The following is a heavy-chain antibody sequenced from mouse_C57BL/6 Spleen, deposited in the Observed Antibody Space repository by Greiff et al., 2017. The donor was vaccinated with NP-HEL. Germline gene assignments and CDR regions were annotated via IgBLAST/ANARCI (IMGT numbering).Heavy chain of an antibody. Sequence: VQLQESGAELVKPGASVKISCKASGYAFSSYWMNWVKQRPGKGLEWIGQIYPGDGDTNYNGKFKGKATLTADKSSSTAYMQLSSLTSEDSAVYFCARRGDLGNFDYWGQGTTLTVSS. D-gene: IGHD4-1*01. J-gene: IGHJ2*01. CDR2: IYPGDGDT. V-gene: IGHV1-80*01. CDR3: ARRGDLGNFDY. CDR1: GYAFSSYW.